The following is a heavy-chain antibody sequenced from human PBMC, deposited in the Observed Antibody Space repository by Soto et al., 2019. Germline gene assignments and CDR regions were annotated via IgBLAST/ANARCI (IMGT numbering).Heavy chain of an antibody. J-gene: IGHJ4*02. CDR2: IKEDGSKK. Sequence: EVQLVESGGGLVQPGGSLRLSCAASGFTFSSDWMSWVRQAPGKGLEWVANIKEDGSKKYYVESVKGRFTISRDNAKNSPYLKMDSLRAEGTAVYYCARGLYSSGWYMAYFDSWGQGRLVTVSS. D-gene: IGHD6-19*01. V-gene: IGHV3-7*04. CDR1: GFTFSSDW. CDR3: ARGLYSSGWYMAYFDS.